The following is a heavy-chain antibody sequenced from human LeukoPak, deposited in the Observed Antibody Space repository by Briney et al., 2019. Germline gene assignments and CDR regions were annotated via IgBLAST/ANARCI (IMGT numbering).Heavy chain of an antibody. CDR1: GGSISSYY. CDR2: IYYSGST. V-gene: IGHV4-59*01. Sequence: SETLSLTCTVSGGSISSYYWSWIRQPPGKGLEWIGYIYYSGSTNYNPSLKSRVTISVDTSKNRFSLKLSSVTAADTAVYYCARAGDYDILTGYYFDYWGQGTPVTVSS. D-gene: IGHD3-9*01. J-gene: IGHJ4*02. CDR3: ARAGDYDILTGYYFDY.